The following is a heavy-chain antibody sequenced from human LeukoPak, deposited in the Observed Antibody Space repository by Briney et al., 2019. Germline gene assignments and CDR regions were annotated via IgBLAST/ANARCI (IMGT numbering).Heavy chain of an antibody. CDR2: IHPNSGGT. CDR3: ASTSYRDGYNEPYYFDY. V-gene: IGHV1-2*02. J-gene: IGHJ4*02. Sequence: ASVKVSCKASGYTFIGYYIHWVRQAPGQGLEWMGWIHPNSGGTNYLQKFHGRVTMTRDTSISTAYMELASLRSDDTAVYYCASTSYRDGYNEPYYFDYWGQGTLVTVSS. CDR1: GYTFIGYY. D-gene: IGHD5-24*01.